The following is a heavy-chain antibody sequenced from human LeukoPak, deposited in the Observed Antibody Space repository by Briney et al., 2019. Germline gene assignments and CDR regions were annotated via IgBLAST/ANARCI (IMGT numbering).Heavy chain of an antibody. J-gene: IGHJ5*02. CDR3: ARESGSYLWRSWLNP. CDR2: IYNSGNT. V-gene: IGHV4-59*01. Sequence: TSETLSLTCTVSGGSISSYYWTWIRQPPGKGLEWIGNIYNSGNTNYNPSLKSRVTISVDTSKNQFSLKLNSVTAADTAVYYCARESGSYLWRSWLNPWGQGTLVTVSS. D-gene: IGHD3-16*01. CDR1: GGSISSYY.